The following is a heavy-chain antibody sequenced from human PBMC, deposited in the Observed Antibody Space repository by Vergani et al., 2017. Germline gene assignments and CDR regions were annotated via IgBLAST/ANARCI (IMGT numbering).Heavy chain of an antibody. D-gene: IGHD2-15*01. CDR3: ARHARYCSGGSCYSGGWFDP. Sequence: QLQLHESGPGLVKPSETLSLTCTVSGGSISSSSYYWGWIRQPPGKGLEWIGSIYYSGSTYYNPSLKSRVTISVDTSKNQFSLKLSSVTAADTAVYYCARHARYCSGGSCYSGGWFDPWGQGTLVTVSS. CDR1: GGSISSSSYY. V-gene: IGHV4-39*01. J-gene: IGHJ5*02. CDR2: IYYSGST.